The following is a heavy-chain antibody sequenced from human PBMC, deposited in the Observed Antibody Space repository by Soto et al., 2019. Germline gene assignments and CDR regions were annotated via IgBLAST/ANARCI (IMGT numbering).Heavy chain of an antibody. CDR3: AREIVTAGGNNYFDP. J-gene: IGHJ5*02. CDR1: GGTVASSHG. Sequence: PSETLSLTCGVSGGTVASSHGWSWVRQSPGGGLEWIGNVYHTGDTNLNPSLQSRVTISVDKSNNQFSLRLNSLTAADTAVYFCAREIVTAGGNNYFDPWGPGTLVTVSS. D-gene: IGHD2-21*02. CDR2: VYHTGDT. V-gene: IGHV4-4*02.